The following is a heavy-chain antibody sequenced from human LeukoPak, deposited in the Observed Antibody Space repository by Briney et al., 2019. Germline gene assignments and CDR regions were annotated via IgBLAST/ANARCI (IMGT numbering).Heavy chain of an antibody. CDR3: AKDYRGSGEVGETGPLDY. Sequence: PGGSLRLSCTASGLTFGNYAMSWARQAPAKGLEWVAGMDQSGGYIHYADSVKGRFTISRDNSKNTLHLQMSSLRAEDTAVYYCAKDYRGSGEVGETGPLDYWGQGTLVTVSS. J-gene: IGHJ4*02. CDR2: MDQSGGYI. D-gene: IGHD1-14*01. CDR1: GLTFGNYA. V-gene: IGHV3-23*01.